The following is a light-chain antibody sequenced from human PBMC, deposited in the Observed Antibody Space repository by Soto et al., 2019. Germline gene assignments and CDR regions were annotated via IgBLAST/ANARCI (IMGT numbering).Light chain of an antibody. V-gene: IGLV2-8*01. J-gene: IGLJ2*01. Sequence: QSVLTQPPPASGSPGQSVTISCTGTNSDVGGYNYVSWYQQHPGKAPKLMIYELSKRPSGVPDRLSGSKSGNTASLTVSGLQAEDEADYYCSSFAGSNNFVVFGGGTQLTVL. CDR1: NSDVGGYNY. CDR3: SSFAGSNNFVV. CDR2: ELS.